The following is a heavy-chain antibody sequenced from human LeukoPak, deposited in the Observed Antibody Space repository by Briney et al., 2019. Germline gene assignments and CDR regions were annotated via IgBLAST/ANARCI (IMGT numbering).Heavy chain of an antibody. CDR2: MYYDGISK. V-gene: IGHV3-33*08. CDR3: ARDYYCSGGSCLYFDY. J-gene: IGHJ4*02. Sequence: GGSLRLSCAASGFTFSNAWMNWVRQAPGKGLEWVAVMYYDGISKYYADSVKGRFTISRDNSNNTLYLQMNSLRVEDTAVYYCARDYYCSGGSCLYFDYWGQGALVTVSS. CDR1: GFTFSNAW. D-gene: IGHD2-15*01.